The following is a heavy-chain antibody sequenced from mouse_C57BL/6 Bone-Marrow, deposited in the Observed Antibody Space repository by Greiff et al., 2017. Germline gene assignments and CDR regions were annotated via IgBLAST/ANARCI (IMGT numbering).Heavy chain of an antibody. D-gene: IGHD1-1*02. J-gene: IGHJ3*01. Sequence: EVKVVESGGDLVKPGGSLKLSCAASGFTFSSYGMSWVRQTPDKRLEWVATISSGGSYTYYPDSVKGRFTISRDNAKNTLYLQMSSLKSEDTAMYYCARAGYYPSWFAYWGQGTLVTVSA. CDR2: ISSGGSYT. CDR3: ARAGYYPSWFAY. V-gene: IGHV5-6*01. CDR1: GFTFSSYG.